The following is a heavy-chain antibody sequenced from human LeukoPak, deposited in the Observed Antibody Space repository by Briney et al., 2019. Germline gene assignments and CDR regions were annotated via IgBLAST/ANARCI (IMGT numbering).Heavy chain of an antibody. D-gene: IGHD3-22*01. V-gene: IGHV3-30-3*01. CDR3: ARTTYYYDSSGYLDY. Sequence: GGSLRLSCAASGFTFSSYAMPWVRQAPGKGLEWVAVISYDGSNKYYADSVKGRFTISRDNSKNTLYLQMNSLRAEDTAVYYCARTTYYYDSSGYLDYWGQGTLVTVSS. CDR1: GFTFSSYA. J-gene: IGHJ4*02. CDR2: ISYDGSNK.